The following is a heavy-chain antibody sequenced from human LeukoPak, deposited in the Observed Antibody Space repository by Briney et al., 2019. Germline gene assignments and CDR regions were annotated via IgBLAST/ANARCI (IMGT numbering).Heavy chain of an antibody. J-gene: IGHJ5*02. D-gene: IGHD3-3*02. CDR2: ISYDGSNK. CDR1: GFTLITYA. CDR3: ARLLASRGSHL. V-gene: IGHV3-30-3*01. Sequence: PGGPLRLSCAASGFTLITYAMPWVRQAQAKGLEWVAVISYDGSNKYYADSVKGRFTISRDNSKNTLYLQMNSLRAEDTAVYYCARLLASRGSHLLVQGTLVTVSS.